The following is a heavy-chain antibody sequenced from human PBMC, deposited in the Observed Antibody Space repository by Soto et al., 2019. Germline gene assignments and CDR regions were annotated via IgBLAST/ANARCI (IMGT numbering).Heavy chain of an antibody. J-gene: IGHJ3*02. Sequence: QLQLEESGPGLVKPSETLSLTCTVSGDSISSSNSHWGWTRQPPGKGLEYIGSVYYGGAIFYSGNIYYNPSLKSRVPISVDTSKNQFSLRLSSVTAADTGVYYCVRYDRINMKPYSPEGFHIWGQGTMVTVSS. CDR2: IFYSGNI. D-gene: IGHD3-3*02. V-gene: IGHV4-39*01. CDR3: VRYDRINMKPYSPEGFHI. CDR1: GDSISSSNSH.